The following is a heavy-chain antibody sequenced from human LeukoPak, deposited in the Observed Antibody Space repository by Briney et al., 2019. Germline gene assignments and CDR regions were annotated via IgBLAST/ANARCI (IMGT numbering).Heavy chain of an antibody. CDR1: GGSFSGYY. Sequence: SETLSLTCAVYGGSFSGYYWSWIRQPPGKGLEWIGEINPSGNTNYNPSLKSRVTMSVDTSNNQFSLKLSSVTAADTAVYFCARGVYIAAAQYGYWGQGTLVTVSS. CDR2: INPSGNT. CDR3: ARGVYIAAAQYGY. V-gene: IGHV4-34*01. D-gene: IGHD6-13*01. J-gene: IGHJ4*02.